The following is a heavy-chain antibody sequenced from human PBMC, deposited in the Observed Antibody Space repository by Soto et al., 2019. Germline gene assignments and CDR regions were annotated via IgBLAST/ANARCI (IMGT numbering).Heavy chain of an antibody. D-gene: IGHD6-19*01. Sequence: QLQLQESGPGLVKPAETLSLTCTVSGGSISSSSYYWGWIRQPPGKGLEWIGSIYYSGSTYYNPSLKSRVTISGDTSKNQFSLKLSSVTAADTAVYYCARHVKGIAVAGYHDYRGQGTLVTVSS. CDR1: GGSISSSSYY. V-gene: IGHV4-39*01. CDR3: ARHVKGIAVAGYHDY. CDR2: IYYSGST. J-gene: IGHJ4*02.